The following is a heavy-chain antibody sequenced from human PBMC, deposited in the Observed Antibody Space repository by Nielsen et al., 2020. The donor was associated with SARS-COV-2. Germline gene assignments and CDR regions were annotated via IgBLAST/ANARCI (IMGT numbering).Heavy chain of an antibody. D-gene: IGHD5-18*01. CDR3: ARLFPGYSYGLYYYYGMDV. V-gene: IGHV4-39*01. Sequence: SETLSLTCTVSGGSISSSSYYWGWIRQPPGKGLEWIGSIYYSGSTYYNPSLKSRVTISVDTSKNQFSLKLSSVTAADTAVYYCARLFPGYSYGLYYYYGMDVWGQVTTVTVSS. J-gene: IGHJ6*02. CDR1: GGSISSSSYY. CDR2: IYYSGST.